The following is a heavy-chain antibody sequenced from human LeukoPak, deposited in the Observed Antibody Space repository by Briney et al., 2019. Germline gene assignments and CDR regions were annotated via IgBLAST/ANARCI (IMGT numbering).Heavy chain of an antibody. CDR1: GGSISSYY. Sequence: SETLSLTCTVSGGSISSYYWSWIRQPPGKGLEWIGYIYYSGSTNYNPSLKSRVTISVDTSKNQFSLKLSSVTAADTAVYYCARSRIAVAGGFGMDVWGQGTTVTVSS. J-gene: IGHJ6*02. CDR3: ARSRIAVAGGFGMDV. CDR2: IYYSGST. D-gene: IGHD6-19*01. V-gene: IGHV4-59*01.